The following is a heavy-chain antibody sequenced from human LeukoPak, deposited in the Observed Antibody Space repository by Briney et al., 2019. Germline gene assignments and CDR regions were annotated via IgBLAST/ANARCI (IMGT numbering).Heavy chain of an antibody. D-gene: IGHD5-24*01. CDR1: GFSFTSYW. CDR3: ARRGGYNQGYYYYYHVDV. CDR2: IYPGDSDT. J-gene: IGHJ6*02. Sequence: GESLKISCKGSGFSFTSYWIGWARQMPGKGLEWMGIIYPGDSDTRYSPSFQGQVTISADKSISTAYLQWSSLKASDTAMYYCARRGGYNQGYYYYYHVDVWGQGTTVTVSS. V-gene: IGHV5-51*01.